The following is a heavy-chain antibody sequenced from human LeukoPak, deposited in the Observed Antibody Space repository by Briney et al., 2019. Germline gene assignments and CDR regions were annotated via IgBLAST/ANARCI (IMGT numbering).Heavy chain of an antibody. CDR1: GASIKSGDYY. Sequence: SQTLSLTCTVSGASIKSGDYYWGWIRQPPGKGLEWLGNIYYSGSTNYNPSLKSRVTISVDTSKNQFSLKLSSVTAADTAVYYCASVRSGWYPDDDAFDIWGQGTMVTVSS. J-gene: IGHJ3*02. CDR2: IYYSGST. D-gene: IGHD6-19*01. V-gene: IGHV4-30-4*08. CDR3: ASVRSGWYPDDDAFDI.